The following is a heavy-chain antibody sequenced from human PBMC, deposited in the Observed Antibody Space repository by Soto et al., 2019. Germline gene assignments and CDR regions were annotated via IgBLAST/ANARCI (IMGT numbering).Heavy chain of an antibody. V-gene: IGHV1-2*04. D-gene: IGHD3-16*02. CDR3: ARGEWSYRFSDNGWFDP. Sequence: ASVKVSCKASGYTFTGYYMHWVRQAPGQGLEWMGWINPNSGGTNYAQKFQGWVTMTRDTSISTAYMELSRLRSDDTAVYYCARGEWSYRFSDNGWFDPWGQGTLVTVSS. CDR1: GYTFTGYY. J-gene: IGHJ5*02. CDR2: INPNSGGT.